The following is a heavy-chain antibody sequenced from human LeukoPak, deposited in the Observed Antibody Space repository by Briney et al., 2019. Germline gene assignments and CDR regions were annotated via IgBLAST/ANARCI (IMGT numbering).Heavy chain of an antibody. V-gene: IGHV4-39*01. Sequence: SETLSLTCTVSGGSISSRPYCWGWIRQPPGKGLEWLGSFYYSGSTSYRSSLKSRLSISVDTSKNQISLKLSSVTAADTAVYYCARLVVSSWYHEVLLGRDYWGQGTLVTVSS. CDR2: FYYSGST. D-gene: IGHD6-13*01. J-gene: IGHJ4*02. CDR1: GGSISSRPYC. CDR3: ARLVVSSWYHEVLLGRDY.